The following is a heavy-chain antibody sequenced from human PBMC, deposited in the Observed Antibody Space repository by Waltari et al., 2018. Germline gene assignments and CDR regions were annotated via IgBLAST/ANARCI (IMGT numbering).Heavy chain of an antibody. Sequence: EVQLVESGGDLIKPGGSLSLSCSASGLNFGHAWMPWVRQAPGKGLEWVGRIKSKDDGGTADYAAPVKGRFTISRNDSKQTLYLYMNNLETEDTGVYYCTTPRGFSGYDSNFDYWGQGTLVTV. CDR2: IKSKDDGGTA. V-gene: IGHV3-15*01. CDR1: GLNFGHAW. D-gene: IGHD5-12*01. J-gene: IGHJ4*02. CDR3: TTPRGFSGYDSNFDY.